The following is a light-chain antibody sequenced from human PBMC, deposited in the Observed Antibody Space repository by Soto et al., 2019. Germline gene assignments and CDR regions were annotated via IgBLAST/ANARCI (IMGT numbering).Light chain of an antibody. CDR1: QGISSY. V-gene: IGKV1-9*01. Sequence: DIQLTQSPSFLSASVGDRVTITCRASQGISSYLAWYQQKPGKAPKLLIYAASTLQSGVPSRFSGSGSGTEFNLTMSSLQPEDFATYYVQQGGNFGPGTKVDI. CDR2: AAS. J-gene: IGKJ3*01. CDR3: QQGGN.